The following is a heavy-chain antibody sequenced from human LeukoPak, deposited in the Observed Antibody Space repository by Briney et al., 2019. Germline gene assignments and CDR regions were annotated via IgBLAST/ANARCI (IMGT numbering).Heavy chain of an antibody. CDR1: SGSIPSYY. V-gene: IGHV4-59*01. Sequence: PSETLSLTCAISSGSIPSYYWSWIRQTPGKGLEWIGYLFYSGSTNYNPSLKGRITMSIDTSKNEFSLKLRSVTAADTAVYYCARGAYSNYLSVDYWGQGILVTVSS. D-gene: IGHD4-11*01. CDR2: LFYSGST. CDR3: ARGAYSNYLSVDY. J-gene: IGHJ4*02.